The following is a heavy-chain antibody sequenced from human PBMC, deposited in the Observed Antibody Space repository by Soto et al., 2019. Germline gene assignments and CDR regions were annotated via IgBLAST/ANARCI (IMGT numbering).Heavy chain of an antibody. CDR3: ARQRQYSSSLGWFDP. CDR1: GYSFTSYW. D-gene: IGHD6-13*01. J-gene: IGHJ5*02. Sequence: GESLKISCQGSGYSFTSYWIGWVRQMPGKGLEWMGIIYPGDSDTRYSPSFQGQVTISADKSISTAYLQWSSLKASDTAMYYCARQRQYSSSLGWFDPWGQGTLVTVSS. CDR2: IYPGDSDT. V-gene: IGHV5-51*01.